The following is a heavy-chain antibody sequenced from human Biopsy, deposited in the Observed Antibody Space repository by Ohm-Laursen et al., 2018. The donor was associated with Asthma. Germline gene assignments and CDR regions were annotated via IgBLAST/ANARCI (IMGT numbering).Heavy chain of an antibody. D-gene: IGHD6-6*01. V-gene: IGHV4-39*02. J-gene: IGHJ2*01. CDR1: GDAMSTSGSF. CDR3: ARAVSSSSYWYFDL. CDR2: IYYSGRT. Sequence: SETLSLTCVVSGDAMSTSGSFWGWIRQSPGRVLEWIGSIYYSGRTYYNPSLESRVTISAARSKNHFSLKVTSVTAADTAVYYCARAVSSSSYWYFDLWGRGDLVTVSS.